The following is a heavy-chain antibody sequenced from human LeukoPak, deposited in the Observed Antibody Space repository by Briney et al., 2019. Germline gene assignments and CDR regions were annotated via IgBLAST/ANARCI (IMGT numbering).Heavy chain of an antibody. CDR1: GYTFTGYY. CDR3: AREYSGYDFLYYYYGMDV. Sequence: ASVKVSCKASGYTFTGYYMHWVRQAPGQGLEWMGWINPNSGGTNYAQKFQGRVTMTRDTSISTAYMELSRLRSDDTAVYYCAREYSGYDFLYYYYGMDVWGQGTTVTVS. V-gene: IGHV1-2*02. J-gene: IGHJ6*02. CDR2: INPNSGGT. D-gene: IGHD5-12*01.